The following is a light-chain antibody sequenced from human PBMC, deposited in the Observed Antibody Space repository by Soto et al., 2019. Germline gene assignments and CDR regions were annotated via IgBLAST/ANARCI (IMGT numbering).Light chain of an antibody. CDR1: QSVSSSY. Sequence: EIVLTQSPGTLSLSTGERATLSCRASQSVSSSYLAWYQQKPGQAPRLLIYGASSRATGFPDRFSGSGSGTDFTLTISRLEPEDFAVYYCQQYGSSRWTFGQGTKVDIK. CDR2: GAS. J-gene: IGKJ1*01. CDR3: QQYGSSRWT. V-gene: IGKV3-20*01.